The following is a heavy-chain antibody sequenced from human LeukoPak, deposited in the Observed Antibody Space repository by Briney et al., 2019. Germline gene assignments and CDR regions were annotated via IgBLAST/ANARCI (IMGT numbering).Heavy chain of an antibody. J-gene: IGHJ4*02. CDR1: GGTFSNYA. CDR3: ARASSDDTAMATPFAY. Sequence: GASVKVSCKASGGTFSNYAINWVRQAPGQGLEWMGGIIPIFGTPNYVQKFQGRVTITADESTSTAYMELSSLRSEDTAVYCCARASSDDTAMATPFAYWGQGTLVTVSS. D-gene: IGHD5-18*01. V-gene: IGHV1-69*13. CDR2: IIPIFGTP.